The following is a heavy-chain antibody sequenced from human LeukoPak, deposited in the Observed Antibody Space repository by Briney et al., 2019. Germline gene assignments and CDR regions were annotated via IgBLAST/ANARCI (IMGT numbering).Heavy chain of an antibody. Sequence: SETLSLTCTVAGGSISSYYWSWIRQPAGKGLEWVGRIYASGSTKYNPSLKSRVTMSVDTSKNQFSLKLTSVTAADTAVYFCARGLAAAYDYNWFDPWGQGTLVSVSS. CDR3: ARGLAAAYDYNWFDP. D-gene: IGHD5-12*01. CDR1: GGSISSYY. CDR2: IYASGST. V-gene: IGHV4-4*07. J-gene: IGHJ5*02.